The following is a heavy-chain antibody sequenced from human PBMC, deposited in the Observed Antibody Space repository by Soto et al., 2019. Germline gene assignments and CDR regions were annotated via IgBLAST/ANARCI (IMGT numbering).Heavy chain of an antibody. Sequence: QVQLVQSGAEVKKPGSSVKVSCKASGGTFSSYAISWVRQAPGQGLEWMGGIIPISGTANYAQKFQGRVTITADESTSTAYMALSSLRSEDTAVYYCARSQGSSTSLEIYYYYSYGMDVWGQGTTVTVSS. CDR2: IIPISGTA. J-gene: IGHJ6*02. CDR1: GGTFSSYA. CDR3: ARSQGSSTSLEIYYYYSYGMDV. D-gene: IGHD2-2*01. V-gene: IGHV1-69*01.